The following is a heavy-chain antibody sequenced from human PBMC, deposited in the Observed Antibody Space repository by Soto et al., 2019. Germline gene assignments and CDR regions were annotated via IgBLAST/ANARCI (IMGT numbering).Heavy chain of an antibody. J-gene: IGHJ5*02. CDR1: GFTFSSYA. CDR3: ARDGHRLRYFDWLLPEDQAHWFDP. CDR2: ISYDGSNK. Sequence: PGGSLRLSCAASGFTFSSYAMHWVRQAPGKGLEWVAVISYDGSNKYYADSVKGRFTIYRDNSKNTLYLQMNSLRAEDTAVYYCARDGHRLRYFDWLLPEDQAHWFDPWGQGTLVTVSS. D-gene: IGHD3-9*01. V-gene: IGHV3-30-3*01.